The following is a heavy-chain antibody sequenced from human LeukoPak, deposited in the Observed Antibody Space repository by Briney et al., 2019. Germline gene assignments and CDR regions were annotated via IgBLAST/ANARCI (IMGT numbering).Heavy chain of an antibody. CDR2: IYTSGST. Sequence: SETLSLTCTVSGGSISSGSYYWSWTRQPAGKGLEWIGRIYTSGSTNYNPSLKSRVTISVDTPKNQFSLKLSSVTAADTAVYYCAREVGAGPLVWGQGTLVTVSS. CDR3: AREVGAGPLV. D-gene: IGHD1-26*01. J-gene: IGHJ4*02. CDR1: GGSISSGSYY. V-gene: IGHV4-61*02.